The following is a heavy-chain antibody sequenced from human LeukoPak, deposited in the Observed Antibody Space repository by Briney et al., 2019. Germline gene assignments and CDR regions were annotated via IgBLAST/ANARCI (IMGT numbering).Heavy chain of an antibody. D-gene: IGHD2-15*01. CDR3: ARDLVGVIDY. J-gene: IGHJ4*02. CDR2: IYTSGST. Sequence: SETLSLTCTVSGGSISSGSYYWSWIRQPAGKGLEWIGRIYTSGSTNYNPSLKSRVTISVDTSKNQFSLKLSSVTAADTAVYYCARDLVGVIDYWGQGTLVTVSS. CDR1: GGSISSGSYY. V-gene: IGHV4-61*02.